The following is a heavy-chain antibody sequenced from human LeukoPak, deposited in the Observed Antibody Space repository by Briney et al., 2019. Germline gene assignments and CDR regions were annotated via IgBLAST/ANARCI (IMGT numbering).Heavy chain of an antibody. CDR2: IYHNGST. D-gene: IGHD3-3*01. V-gene: IGHV4-39*01. CDR1: GGSLRRTGYC. Sequence: PSETLSLTCTVSGGSLRRTGYCWGWIRQPPGKGLEWIGSIYHNGSTCNNPSLKSRVILSVDTSKNQFSLKLSSVTAVDTAVYYCARHVGHDFWSGYRSVDPWGQGTLVTVSS. CDR3: ARHVGHDFWSGYRSVDP. J-gene: IGHJ5*02.